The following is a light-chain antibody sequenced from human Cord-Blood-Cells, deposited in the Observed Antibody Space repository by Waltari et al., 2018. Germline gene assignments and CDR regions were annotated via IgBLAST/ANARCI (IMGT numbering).Light chain of an antibody. Sequence: SYELTQPPSVSVPPGQTARITCSGDALPKKSAYWYQQKSGQAPVLVIYEDSKRPSGIPERFSGSSSGTMATLTISGAQVEDEADYYCYSTDSSGNHRGVFGGGTKLTVL. J-gene: IGLJ2*01. V-gene: IGLV3-10*01. CDR2: EDS. CDR1: ALPKKS. CDR3: YSTDSSGNHRGV.